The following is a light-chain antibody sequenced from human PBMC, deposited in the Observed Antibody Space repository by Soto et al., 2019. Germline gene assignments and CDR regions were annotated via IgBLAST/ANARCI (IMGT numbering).Light chain of an antibody. CDR2: DVS. V-gene: IGKV1-33*01. CDR1: EDIKTY. Sequence: DIQMTQSPSSLSASVGDTVIITCQASEDIKTYLNWYQQKSGTAPKLLIYDVSNLEEGVPSRFSGSGSGADFTLAISSLQPEDVATYYCQQYDTPPITFGGGTKVDIK. CDR3: QQYDTPPIT. J-gene: IGKJ4*01.